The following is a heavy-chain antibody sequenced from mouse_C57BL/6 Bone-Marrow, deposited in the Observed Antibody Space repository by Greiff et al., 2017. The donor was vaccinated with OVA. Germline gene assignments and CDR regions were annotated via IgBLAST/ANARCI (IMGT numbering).Heavy chain of an antibody. Sequence: VQLQQSGAELARPGASVKLSCKASGYTFTSYGISWVKQRTGQGLEWIGEIYPRSGNTYYNEKFKGKATLTADKSSSTAYMELRSLTSEDSAVYFCATGSDYDYDVIDYWGQGTTLTVSS. V-gene: IGHV1-81*01. J-gene: IGHJ2*01. D-gene: IGHD2-4*01. CDR3: ATGSDYDYDVIDY. CDR2: IYPRSGNT. CDR1: GYTFTSYG.